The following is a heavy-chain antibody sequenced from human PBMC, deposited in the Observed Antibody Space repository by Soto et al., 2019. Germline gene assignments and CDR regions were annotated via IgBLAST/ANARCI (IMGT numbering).Heavy chain of an antibody. CDR1: GLTVSGKKY. CDR2: LYDVDGS. V-gene: IGHV3-53*01. Sequence: DVQLVESGGGLIQPGESLRLSCAAFGLTVSGKKYVAWVRQAPGKGLEWVSALYDVDGSFYADSVKGRFTTSSDSSKTTVYLQMYGLRPDDTAVYYCATWHEREHAYDVWGHGTTVTVSS. D-gene: IGHD1-1*01. J-gene: IGHJ3*01. CDR3: ATWHEREHAYDV.